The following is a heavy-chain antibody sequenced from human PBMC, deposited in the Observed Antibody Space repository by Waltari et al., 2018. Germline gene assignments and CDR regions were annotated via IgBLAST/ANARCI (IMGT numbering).Heavy chain of an antibody. CDR1: GASVSGVMSS. CDR2: IYTTGRT. J-gene: IGHJ5*02. D-gene: IGHD3-22*01. Sequence: VQLQESGPELVQPSQTLSPTCTVSGASVSGVMSSWNWTRQPAGKGLEWIAHIYTTGRTDYNPSLQSRDTISADTSKNERSLKMSSVTAADTAVYYCARSGYDSTEGWLDPWGPGTLVTVSS. V-gene: IGHV4-61*02. CDR3: ARSGYDSTEGWLDP.